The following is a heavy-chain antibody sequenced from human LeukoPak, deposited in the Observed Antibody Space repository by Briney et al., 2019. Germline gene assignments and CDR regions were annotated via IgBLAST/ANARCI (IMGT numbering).Heavy chain of an antibody. CDR2: MSPNSGNT. CDR1: GYTFTSYD. J-gene: IGHJ5*02. D-gene: IGHD2-15*01. Sequence: GASVKVSCKASGYTFTSYDINWVRQAPGQGLEWMGWMSPNSGNTGYAQKFQGRVTMTRNTSISTAYMELSRLRSDDTAVYYCARGYCSGGTCYLVENWFDPWGQGTLVTVSS. CDR3: ARGYCSGGTCYLVENWFDP. V-gene: IGHV1-8*01.